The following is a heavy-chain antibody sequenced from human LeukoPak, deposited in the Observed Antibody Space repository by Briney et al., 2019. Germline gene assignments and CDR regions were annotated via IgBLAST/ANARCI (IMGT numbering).Heavy chain of an antibody. V-gene: IGHV4-39*07. Sequence: PSETLSLTCTVSGDSISSNSYYWGWIRQPPGKGLEWIGSIYYSGSTYNNPSLKSRVTISVDTSKNQFSLKLTSVTAADTAVYYCARVHGDYGLMFDYWGQGTLVTVSS. D-gene: IGHD4/OR15-4a*01. CDR1: GDSISSNSYY. CDR3: ARVHGDYGLMFDY. CDR2: IYYSGST. J-gene: IGHJ4*02.